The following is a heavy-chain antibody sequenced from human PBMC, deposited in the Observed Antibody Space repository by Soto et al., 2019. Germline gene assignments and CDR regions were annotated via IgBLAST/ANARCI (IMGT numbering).Heavy chain of an antibody. CDR1: GGSFSGYY. CDR3: ARGFDSSGYYCDY. Sequence: SETLSLTCAVYGGSFSGYYWSWIRQPPGKGLEWIGEINHSGSTNYNPSLKSRVTISVDTSKNQFSLKLSSVTAADTAVYYCARGFDSSGYYCDYWGQGTLVTVSS. D-gene: IGHD3-22*01. J-gene: IGHJ4*02. V-gene: IGHV4-34*01. CDR2: INHSGST.